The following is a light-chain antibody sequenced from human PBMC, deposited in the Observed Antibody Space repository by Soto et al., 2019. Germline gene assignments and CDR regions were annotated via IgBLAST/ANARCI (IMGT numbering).Light chain of an antibody. CDR1: QTVRNNS. V-gene: IGKV3-20*01. J-gene: IGKJ1*01. CDR2: DAS. Sequence: GAMSXXPGEXATVXXRASQTVRNNSLALYQQKPAQAPSSLLYDASSISTGIPDRFRGGGSGTDLTLTISSRESEDFAVYYCQQYRRSGTFGHGSKVDVK. CDR3: QQYRRSGT.